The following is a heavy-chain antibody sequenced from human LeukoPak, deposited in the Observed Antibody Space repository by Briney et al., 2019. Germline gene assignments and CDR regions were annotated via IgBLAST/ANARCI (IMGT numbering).Heavy chain of an antibody. J-gene: IGHJ4*02. CDR2: INSDGSST. CDR1: GFIFSNYW. D-gene: IGHD1-26*01. Sequence: PGGSLRLSCAGSGFIFSNYWMSWVRQAPGKGLVWVSRINSDGSSTSYADSVKGRFTISRDNAKNTLYLQMNSLRAEDTAVYYCARANSPLGATDYWGQGTLVTVSS. CDR3: ARANSPLGATDY. V-gene: IGHV3-74*01.